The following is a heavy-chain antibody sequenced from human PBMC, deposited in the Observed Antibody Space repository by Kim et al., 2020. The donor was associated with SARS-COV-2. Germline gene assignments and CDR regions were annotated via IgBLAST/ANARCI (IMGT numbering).Heavy chain of an antibody. J-gene: IGHJ5*02. Sequence: ADPVKGRSTISRNNAKNSLYLQRNSLRDEDTAVYYCARDRAIAARPGPGAWGQGTLVTVSS. CDR3: ARDRAIAARPGPGA. D-gene: IGHD6-6*01. V-gene: IGHV3-48*02.